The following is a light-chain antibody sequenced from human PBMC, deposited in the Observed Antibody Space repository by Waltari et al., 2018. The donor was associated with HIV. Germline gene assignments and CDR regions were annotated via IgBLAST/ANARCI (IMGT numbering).Light chain of an antibody. J-gene: IGLJ3*02. CDR1: SGSVFTSYY. V-gene: IGLV8-61*01. CDR3: VLFMGNGIWV. CDR2: STN. Sequence: QTVVTQEPSFSVSPGGTVTPTCGLSSGSVFTSYYPSWYQQTPGQAPRTLIYSTNTRSSGVPDRFSGSILGNKAALTITGAQADDESDYYCVLFMGNGIWVFGGGTKLTVL.